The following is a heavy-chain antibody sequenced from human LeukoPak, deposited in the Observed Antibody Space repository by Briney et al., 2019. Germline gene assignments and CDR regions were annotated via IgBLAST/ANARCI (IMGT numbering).Heavy chain of an antibody. CDR2: INPSGGST. V-gene: IGHV1-46*01. Sequence: ASVKVSCKASGYTFTSYYMHWVRQAPGQGLEWMGIINPSGGSTSYAQKFQGRVTMTRDTSTSTVYMELSSLGSEDTAVYYCAREMGIAVAGMGHWGQGTLVTVSS. CDR1: GYTFTSYY. D-gene: IGHD6-19*01. CDR3: AREMGIAVAGMGH. J-gene: IGHJ4*02.